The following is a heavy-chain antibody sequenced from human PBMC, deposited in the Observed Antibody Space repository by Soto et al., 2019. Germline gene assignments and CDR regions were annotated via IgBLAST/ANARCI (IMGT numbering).Heavy chain of an antibody. V-gene: IGHV4-31*03. Sequence: QVQLQESGPGLVKPSQTLSLTCTVSGGSISSGGYYWSWIRQHPGKGLEWIGYIYYSGNTYYNPSLKSRLTIXVXTPXNQFSLKLSSVTAADTAVYYCARVCGGDCHYGMDVWGQGTTVTVSS. D-gene: IGHD2-21*02. J-gene: IGHJ6*02. CDR1: GGSISSGGYY. CDR3: ARVCGGDCHYGMDV. CDR2: IYYSGNT.